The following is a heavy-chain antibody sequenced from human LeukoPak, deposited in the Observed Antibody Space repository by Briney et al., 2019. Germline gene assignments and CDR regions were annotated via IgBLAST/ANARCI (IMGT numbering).Heavy chain of an antibody. CDR2: IYYNGAT. Sequence: TSETLSLTCTVSGGSISTYYWSWIRQPPGKGQEWIGYIYYNGATDYNPSLKSRVTISVDTSKNEFSLKLSSVTAADTALYYCARRTVTNGWFRIDYWGQGSLVIVSS. V-gene: IGHV4-59*08. CDR3: ARRTVTNGWFRIDY. D-gene: IGHD6-19*01. J-gene: IGHJ4*02. CDR1: GGSISTYY.